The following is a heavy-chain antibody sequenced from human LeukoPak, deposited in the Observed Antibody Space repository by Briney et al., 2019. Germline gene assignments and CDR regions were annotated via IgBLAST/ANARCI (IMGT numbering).Heavy chain of an antibody. J-gene: IGHJ6*03. CDR2: ISGSGGST. Sequence: PGGSLRLSCAASGFTFSSYAMSWVRQAPGKGLEWVSAISGSGGSTYYADYVKGWFTISRDNSKNTLYLQMNSLRAEDTAVYYCAKSISRPYYMDVWGKGTTVTVSS. V-gene: IGHV3-23*01. CDR3: AKSISRPYYMDV. D-gene: IGHD3-3*02. CDR1: GFTFSSYA.